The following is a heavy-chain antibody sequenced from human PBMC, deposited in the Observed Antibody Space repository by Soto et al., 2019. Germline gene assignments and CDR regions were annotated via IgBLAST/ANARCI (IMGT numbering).Heavy chain of an antibody. J-gene: IGHJ4*02. D-gene: IGHD3-10*01. CDR3: ATLKSDLGLSGNYFNYFDY. V-gene: IGHV1-24*01. CDR1: GYTLTELS. CDR2: FDPEDADT. Sequence: ASVKVSCKVSGYTLTELSMHWVRQAPGKGLEWMGGFDPEDADTIYAQKFQGRVTMTEDTSTDTAYMELSNLRSEDTAVYYCATLKSDLGLSGNYFNYFDYWGQGTLVTVSS.